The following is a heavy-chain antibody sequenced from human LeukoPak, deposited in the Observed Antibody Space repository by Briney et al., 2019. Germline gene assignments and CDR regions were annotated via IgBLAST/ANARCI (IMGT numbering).Heavy chain of an antibody. CDR1: GFSLSTSGVG. CDR2: IYYSGST. V-gene: IGHV4-61*08. D-gene: IGHD3-10*01. J-gene: IGHJ6*02. Sequence: SGPTLVNPTQTLTLTCTFSGFSLSTSGVGVGWIRQPPGKGLEWIGYIYYSGSTNYNPSLKSRVTISVDTSKNQFTLKLSSVTAADTAVYYCARNFGRFGNYYGMDVWGQGTTVTVSS. CDR3: ARNFGRFGNYYGMDV.